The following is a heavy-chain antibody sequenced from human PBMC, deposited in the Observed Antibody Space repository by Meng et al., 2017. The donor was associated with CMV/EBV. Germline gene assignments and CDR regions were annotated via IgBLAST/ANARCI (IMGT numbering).Heavy chain of an antibody. CDR3: ASTVPLLRKWELQGGDAFDI. CDR2: IIPIFGKA. CDR1: GGTFSSYA. Sequence: SVKVSCKASGGTFSSYAISWVRQAPGQGLEWMGGIIPIFGKANYAQKFQGRVTITTDESTSTAYMELSSLRSEDTAVYYCASTVPLLRKWELQGGDAFDIWGQGTMVTVSS. J-gene: IGHJ3*02. V-gene: IGHV1-69*05. D-gene: IGHD1-26*01.